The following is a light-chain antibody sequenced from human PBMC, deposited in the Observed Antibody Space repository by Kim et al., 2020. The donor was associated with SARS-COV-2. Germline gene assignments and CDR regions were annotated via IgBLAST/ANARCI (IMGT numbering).Light chain of an antibody. CDR3: SSYTSSSIVV. CDR2: DVS. J-gene: IGLJ2*01. Sequence: HSITISCAGTSSDVGVYNYVSWYQQHPGKAPKLMIYDVSNRPSGVSNRFSGSKSGNTASLTISGLQAEDEADYYCSSYTSSSIVVFGGGTQLTVL. V-gene: IGLV2-14*03. CDR1: SSDVGVYNY.